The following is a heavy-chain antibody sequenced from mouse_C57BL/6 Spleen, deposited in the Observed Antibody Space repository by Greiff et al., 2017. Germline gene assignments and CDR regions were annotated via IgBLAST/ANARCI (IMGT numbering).Heavy chain of an antibody. CDR2: IDPSDSYT. CDR1: GYTFTSYW. J-gene: IGHJ2*01. D-gene: IGHD1-1*01. V-gene: IGHV1-69*01. CDR3: ARAYGSSYLGY. Sequence: QVQLQQPGAELVMPGASVKLSCKASGYTFTSYWMHWVKQRPGQGLEWIGEIDPSDSYTNYNQKFKGKSTLTVDKSSSAAYMQLSSLTSEDSAVYYCARAYGSSYLGYWGQGTTLTVSS.